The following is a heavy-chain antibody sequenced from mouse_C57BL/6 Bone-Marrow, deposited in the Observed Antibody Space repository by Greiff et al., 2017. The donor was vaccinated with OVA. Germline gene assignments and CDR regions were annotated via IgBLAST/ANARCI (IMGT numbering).Heavy chain of an antibody. CDR2: IWGGGST. J-gene: IGHJ4*01. CDR1: GFSLTSYG. V-gene: IGHV2-2*01. CDR3: ARNRAIPPYAMDY. D-gene: IGHD5-1-1*01. Sequence: VQLQQSGPGLVQPSQSLSITCTVSGFSLTSYGVHWVRQSPGKGLEWLGVIWGGGSTDYNAAFISRLSISQDNSKSQVFFKMNSLQADETAIYYGARNRAIPPYAMDYWGQGTSVTVSS.